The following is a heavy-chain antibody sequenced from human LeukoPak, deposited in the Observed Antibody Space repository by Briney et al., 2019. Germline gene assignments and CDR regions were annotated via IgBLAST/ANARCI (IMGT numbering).Heavy chain of an antibody. D-gene: IGHD5-12*01. CDR1: GYTFTNYW. J-gene: IGHJ4*02. CDR2: IYPYDSDT. CDR3: ARHIGYSAWNPDY. Sequence: PGESLKISCKGSGYTFTNYWIGWVRQMPGKGLEWMGIIYPYDSDTRYSPSFQGQVTISADKSISTAYLQWSNLKASDTAMYYCARHIGYSAWNPDYWGQGTLVTVSS. V-gene: IGHV5-51*01.